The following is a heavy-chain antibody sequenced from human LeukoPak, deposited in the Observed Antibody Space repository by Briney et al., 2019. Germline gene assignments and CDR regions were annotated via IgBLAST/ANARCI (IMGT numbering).Heavy chain of an antibody. CDR1: GGAISNYY. CDR3: ARRPGTTSWNYYYYGMDV. Sequence: SETLSLTCTVSGGAISNYYWSWIRQPPGKGLEWIGYIYYTGSTNYNPSLKSRVTISVDTSKNQFSLKLRSVTAADTAVYYCARRPGTTSWNYYYYGMDVWGQGTTVTVSS. D-gene: IGHD2-2*01. CDR2: IYYTGST. J-gene: IGHJ6*02. V-gene: IGHV4-59*08.